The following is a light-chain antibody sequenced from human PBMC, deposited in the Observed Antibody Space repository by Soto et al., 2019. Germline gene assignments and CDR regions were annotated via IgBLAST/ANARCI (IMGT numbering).Light chain of an antibody. V-gene: IGKV3-15*01. CDR3: QQYNNWPQT. CDR1: QSVSSK. Sequence: EIGMTQSPVTLSVSPGERATLSCRASQSVSSKLAWYQQKPGQAPRLLIYGASTRATGIPARFSGSGSGTDFTLSISSLQSEDFAVYYCQQYNNWPQTFGKGTKLEIK. CDR2: GAS. J-gene: IGKJ2*01.